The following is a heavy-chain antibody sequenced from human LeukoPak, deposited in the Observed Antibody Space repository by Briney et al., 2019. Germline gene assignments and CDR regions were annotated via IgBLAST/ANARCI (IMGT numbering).Heavy chain of an antibody. V-gene: IGHV3-23*01. CDR2: ISGSGGST. CDR1: GFTFSSYA. Sequence: GGSLRLSCAAFGFTFSSYAMSWVRQAPGKGLEWVSAISGSGGSTYYADSVKGRFTISRDNSKNTLYLQMNSLRAEDTAVYYCAKDFSGSYSYYFDYWGQGTLVTVSS. D-gene: IGHD1-26*01. CDR3: AKDFSGSYSYYFDY. J-gene: IGHJ4*02.